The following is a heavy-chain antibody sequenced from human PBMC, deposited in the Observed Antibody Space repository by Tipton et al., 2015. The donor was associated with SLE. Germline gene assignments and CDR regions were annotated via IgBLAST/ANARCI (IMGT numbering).Heavy chain of an antibody. Sequence: SLRLSCVASGFTFSDHYMDWVRQASGKGLEWVGRIRNKANRYSTEYAASVKGRFTISRDDSKSSLYLQMNSLKAEDTAVYYCTDLTTTRGGDYWGQGTLVTVSS. CDR2: IRNKANRYST. D-gene: IGHD4-11*01. CDR1: GFTFSDHY. CDR3: TDLTTTRGGDY. V-gene: IGHV3-72*01. J-gene: IGHJ4*02.